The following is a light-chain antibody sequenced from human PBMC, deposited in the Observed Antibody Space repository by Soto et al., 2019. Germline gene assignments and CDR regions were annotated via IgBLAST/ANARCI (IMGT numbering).Light chain of an antibody. V-gene: IGKV3-11*01. CDR3: QQRSNWPPDKYT. Sequence: IVMTQSPATLSVSPGERANLSCRASQSVGTKLAWYQQTPGQAPRLLIYDASNRATGIPARFSGSGSGTDFTLTISSLEPEDFAVYYCQQRSNWPPDKYTFGQGTKLEI. CDR1: QSVGTK. J-gene: IGKJ2*01. CDR2: DAS.